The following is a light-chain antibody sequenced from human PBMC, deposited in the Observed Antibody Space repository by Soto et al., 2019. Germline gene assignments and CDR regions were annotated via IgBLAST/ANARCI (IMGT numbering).Light chain of an antibody. J-gene: IGKJ2*01. Sequence: DIQMTQSPSSLSASVGDRVTITCRASQSISGWLAWYQQKPGKAPKLLIYEASTLEGGVPSRFSGSGSGTEFTLTVNSLQPDDFATYYCQQYNIYPYTFGQGTKLEIK. CDR3: QQYNIYPYT. V-gene: IGKV1-5*03. CDR1: QSISGW. CDR2: EAS.